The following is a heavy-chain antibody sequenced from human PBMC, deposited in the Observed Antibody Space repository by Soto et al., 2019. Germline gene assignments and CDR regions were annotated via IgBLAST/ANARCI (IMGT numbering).Heavy chain of an antibody. Sequence: ETLSLTCSVSGGSISGSYWSWIRQSPGKELEWLGYVYYTGSTNYSPSLRSRVSISVDTSKNEFSLRLSSVTAADTAVYFCARSVAVPGAHIDYWGQGTQVTVSS. CDR1: GGSISGSY. V-gene: IGHV4-59*01. CDR3: ARSVAVPGAHIDY. J-gene: IGHJ4*02. CDR2: VYYTGST. D-gene: IGHD6-19*01.